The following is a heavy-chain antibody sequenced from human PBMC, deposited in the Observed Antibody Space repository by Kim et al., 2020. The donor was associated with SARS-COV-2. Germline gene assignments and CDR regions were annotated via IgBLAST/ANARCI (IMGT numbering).Heavy chain of an antibody. CDR2: IYLDGSSI. CDR3: VRQPRGNGPDY. J-gene: IGHJ4*02. V-gene: IGHV3-74*03. D-gene: IGHD2-15*01. Sequence: GGSLRLSCAASGFTFSSYSMHWVRQGPGKGLVWVSRIYLDGSSITYADSVKGRFTISRDIAKNTLYLQMNSLRAEDSAVYYCVRQPRGNGPDYWGQGTLV. CDR1: GFTFSSYS.